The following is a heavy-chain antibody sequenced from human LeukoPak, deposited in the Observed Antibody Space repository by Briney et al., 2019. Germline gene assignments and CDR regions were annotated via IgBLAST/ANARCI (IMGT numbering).Heavy chain of an antibody. J-gene: IGHJ4*02. CDR3: AKDAPVNIVVVPAANS. V-gene: IGHV3-23*01. D-gene: IGHD2-2*01. CDR2: ISGSGGST. CDR1: GFTFSSYA. Sequence: GGSLRLSCAASGFTFSSYAMSWVRQAPGKGLEWVSAISGSGGSTYYADSVRGRFTISRDNSKNTLYLLMNSLRAEDTAVYYCAKDAPVNIVVVPAANSWGQGTLVTVSS.